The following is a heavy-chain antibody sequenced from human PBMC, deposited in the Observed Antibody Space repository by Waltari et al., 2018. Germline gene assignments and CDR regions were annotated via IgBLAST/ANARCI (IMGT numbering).Heavy chain of an antibody. CDR1: TNAFVIYA. D-gene: IGHD3-10*01. J-gene: IGHJ4*02. Sequence: QIHFVQSGAEVKKAGASVTVSCKASTNAFVIYAIHWVRQAPGQGLEWMGWINGGNGQTKFSQKFQDRLSITRDRSVNTAHLELRRLTSEDTAMYYCAAGPSPDFGRYWGQGTQVTVSS. CDR2: INGGNGQT. V-gene: IGHV1-3*01. CDR3: AAGPSPDFGRY.